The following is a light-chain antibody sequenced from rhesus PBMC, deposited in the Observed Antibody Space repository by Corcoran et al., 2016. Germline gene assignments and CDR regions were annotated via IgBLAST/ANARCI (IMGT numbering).Light chain of an antibody. CDR2: GAS. J-gene: IGKJ1*01. CDR3: QQSSNLWT. V-gene: IGKV3-24*04. CDR1: QSVGSY. Sequence: ETVVTQSPATLSLSPGERATLSCRASQSVGSYLAWYQQKPGQAPRFLIDGASSRAPGIPDRCRGSGSGTDFTLTISRLGPEDVGVYYCQQSSNLWTFGQGTKVEIK.